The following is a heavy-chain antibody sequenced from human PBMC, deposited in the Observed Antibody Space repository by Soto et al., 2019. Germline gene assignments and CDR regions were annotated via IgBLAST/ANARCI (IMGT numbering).Heavy chain of an antibody. CDR3: VTGAARHGRLAP. D-gene: IGHD1-26*01. CDR2: IRARVNNFAT. J-gene: IGHJ5*02. V-gene: IGHV3-73*01. Sequence: EVPLVQSGGGLVQPGGSVTLSCAASGFTFSGSVIHWVRQASGRGLEWVGRIRARVNNFATAYAASVKGRFTMSRDDSTCTSYPQTNIPQNEVTSVSYCVTGAARHGRLAPWGQGTLV. CDR1: GFTFSGSV.